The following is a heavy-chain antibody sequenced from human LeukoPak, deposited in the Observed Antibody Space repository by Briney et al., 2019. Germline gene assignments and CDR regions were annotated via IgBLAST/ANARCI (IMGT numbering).Heavy chain of an antibody. CDR2: LKQDVCEQ. J-gene: IGHJ4*02. CDR1: GFTFSSYW. D-gene: IGHD3-10*01. CDR3: ARAGGA. V-gene: IGHV3-7*01. Sequence: GGSLRLSCAASGFTFSSYWMSWVRQAPGEGLVWVANLKQDVCEQYYLDSVKGRFTISRDNPKNSLYLQMNSLRAEDTAVYYCARAGGAWGQGTLVTVSS.